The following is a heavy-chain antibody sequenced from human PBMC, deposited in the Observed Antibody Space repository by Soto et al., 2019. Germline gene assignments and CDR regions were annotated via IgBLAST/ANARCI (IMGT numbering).Heavy chain of an antibody. Sequence: GGSLRLSCAASGFTFSSYGMHWVRQAPGKGLEWVAVIWYDGSNKYYADSVKGRFTISRDNSKNTLYLQMNSLRAEDTAVYYCARDWGSRITMIVGISGAFDIWGQWTMVTVSS. CDR2: IWYDGSNK. J-gene: IGHJ3*02. CDR3: ARDWGSRITMIVGISGAFDI. CDR1: GFTFSSYG. D-gene: IGHD3-22*01. V-gene: IGHV3-33*01.